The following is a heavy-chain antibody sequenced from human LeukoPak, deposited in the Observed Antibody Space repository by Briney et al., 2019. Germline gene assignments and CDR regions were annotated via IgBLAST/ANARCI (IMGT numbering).Heavy chain of an antibody. CDR3: ARSCDGDCYPRESAFDI. CDR1: GFTFSSYA. CDR2: ISYDGSNK. V-gene: IGHV3-30-3*01. J-gene: IGHJ3*02. D-gene: IGHD2-21*01. Sequence: GGSLRLSCAASGFTFSSYAMHWVRQAPGKGLEWVAVISYDGSNKYYADSVKGRFTISRDNFKNTLYLQMNSLRAEDTAVYFCARSCDGDCYPRESAFDIWGQGTVVTVSS.